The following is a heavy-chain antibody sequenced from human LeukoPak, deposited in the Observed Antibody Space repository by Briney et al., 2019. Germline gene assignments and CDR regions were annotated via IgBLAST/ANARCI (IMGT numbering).Heavy chain of an antibody. D-gene: IGHD4-17*01. CDR1: GYTFTSYY. V-gene: IGHV1-46*01. Sequence: GASVKVSCKXSGYTFTSYYMHWVRQAPGQGLERMGIINPSGGSTSYAQKFQGRVTMTRDTSTSTVYMELSSLRSEDTAVYYCARLNYGDYLIDYWGQGTLVTVSS. CDR2: INPSGGST. CDR3: ARLNYGDYLIDY. J-gene: IGHJ4*02.